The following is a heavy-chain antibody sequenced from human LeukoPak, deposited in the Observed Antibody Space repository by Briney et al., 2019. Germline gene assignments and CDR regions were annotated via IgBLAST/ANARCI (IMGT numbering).Heavy chain of an antibody. CDR3: ERFARDEAYFGP. Sequence: PSETMSLTCTVSGGSISRHTFYWAWIRQPPGKGLEWIGSIFYSGSTCYNPSLESRVTISVDTSKNHFSLNLSSVTAADTAVYYCERFARDEAYFGPWGQG. J-gene: IGHJ5*02. CDR1: GGSISRHTFY. CDR2: IFYSGST. V-gene: IGHV4-39*02.